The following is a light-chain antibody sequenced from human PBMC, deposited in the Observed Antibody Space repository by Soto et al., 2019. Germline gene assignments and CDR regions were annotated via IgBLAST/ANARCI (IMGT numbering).Light chain of an antibody. J-gene: IGLJ2*01. CDR3: ATWDSSLSAGV. V-gene: IGLV1-51*01. CDR1: SSNIGNNY. CDR2: DND. Sequence: QSVLTQPPSVSADPGQKVTISCSGSSSNIGNNYVFWYQQLPGTAPKLLIYDNDKRPSGIPDRFSGSKSGTSATLGITGLQTGDEADYYCATWDSSLSAGVFGGGTKLTVL.